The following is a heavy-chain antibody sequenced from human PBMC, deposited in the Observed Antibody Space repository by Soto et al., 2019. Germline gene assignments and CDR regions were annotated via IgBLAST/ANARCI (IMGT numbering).Heavy chain of an antibody. V-gene: IGHV4-59*01. CDR3: ARSFYYLSGSPFVY. Sequence: PSETLSLTCTVSGDSISSYYWSWIRQPPGKGLEWIGYIFYNGSTNYSPSLKSRVTISVDTSKKHFSLKLSSVTAADTAVYYCARSFYYLSGSPFVYWGQGTLVT. D-gene: IGHD3-10*01. CDR1: GDSISSYY. J-gene: IGHJ4*02. CDR2: IFYNGST.